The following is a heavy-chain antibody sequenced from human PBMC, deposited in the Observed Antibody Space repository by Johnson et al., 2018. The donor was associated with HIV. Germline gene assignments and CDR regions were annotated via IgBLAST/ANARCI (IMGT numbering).Heavy chain of an antibody. CDR2: ISYDGSNK. D-gene: IGHD1-7*01. Sequence: QVHLVESGGGVVQPGGSLRLSCAESGFTFSSYGMHWVRQAPGKGLEWVAVISYDGSNKYYADSVKGRFTISRDNSKNTLYLQMNSLRAEDTAVYYCARAELPDAFDIWGQGTMVTVSS. CDR3: ARAELPDAFDI. J-gene: IGHJ3*02. CDR1: GFTFSSYG. V-gene: IGHV3-30*19.